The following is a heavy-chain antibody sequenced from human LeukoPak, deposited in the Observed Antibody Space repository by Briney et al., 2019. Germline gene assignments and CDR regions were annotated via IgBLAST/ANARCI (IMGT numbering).Heavy chain of an antibody. J-gene: IGHJ4*02. Sequence: SETLSFTCAVYGGSFSAFYWSWIRQPPGKGLEWIGEINHSGSTNSNPSLKSRVTISVDTSKNQFSLKLSSVTAADTAVYYCARPRVSSGGDYFDYWGQGTLVTVSS. V-gene: IGHV4-34*01. CDR1: GGSFSAFY. D-gene: IGHD6-19*01. CDR2: INHSGST. CDR3: ARPRVSSGGDYFDY.